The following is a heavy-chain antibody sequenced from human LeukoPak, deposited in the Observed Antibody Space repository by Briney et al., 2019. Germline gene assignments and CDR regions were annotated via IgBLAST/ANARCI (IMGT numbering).Heavy chain of an antibody. CDR1: GFTFSSYS. D-gene: IGHD4/OR15-4a*01. J-gene: IGHJ4*02. CDR3: ASGASETMVGL. V-gene: IGHV3-21*01. Sequence: GGSLRLSCAASGFTFSSYSMNWVRQAPGKGLEWVSSISSSSSYIYYADSVKGRFTISRDNAKNSLYLQMNSLRAEDTAVYYCASGASETMVGLWGQGTLVTVSS. CDR2: ISSSSSYI.